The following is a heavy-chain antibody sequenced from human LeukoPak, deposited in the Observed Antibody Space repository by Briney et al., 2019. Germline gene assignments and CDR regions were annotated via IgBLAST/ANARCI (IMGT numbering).Heavy chain of an antibody. CDR3: AKLGCSSTSCYANFDY. Sequence: GRSLRLSCAASGFTFSSYGMHWVRQAPGKGLEWVAVISYDGSNKYYADSVKGRFTISRDNSKNTLCLQMNSLRAEDTAVYYCAKLGCSSTSCYANFDYWGQGTLVTVSS. D-gene: IGHD2-2*01. J-gene: IGHJ4*02. CDR1: GFTFSSYG. CDR2: ISYDGSNK. V-gene: IGHV3-30*18.